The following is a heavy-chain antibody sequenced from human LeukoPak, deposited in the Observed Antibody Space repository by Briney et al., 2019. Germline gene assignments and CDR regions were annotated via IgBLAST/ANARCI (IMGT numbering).Heavy chain of an antibody. J-gene: IGHJ4*02. CDR2: ISGRGGST. CDR1: GFTFSTYA. Sequence: VGSLRLSCAASGFTFSTYAMNWVRQAPGKGLEWVSAISGRGGSTYYADSVKGRFTISRDNSKNTLYLQMNSLRAEDTAVYYCAITSYDSSGYYFDYWGQGTQVTVSS. V-gene: IGHV3-23*01. D-gene: IGHD3-22*01. CDR3: AITSYDSSGYYFDY.